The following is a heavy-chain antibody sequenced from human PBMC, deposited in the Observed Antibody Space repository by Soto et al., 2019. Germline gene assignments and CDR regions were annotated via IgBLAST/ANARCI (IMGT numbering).Heavy chain of an antibody. CDR3: AKDLGHGGRGAFDI. D-gene: IGHD7-27*01. J-gene: IGHJ3*02. CDR1: GFTFSSYG. V-gene: IGHV3-30*18. CDR2: ISYDGSNK. Sequence: QVQLVESGGGVVQPGRSLRLSCAASGFTFSSYGMHWVRQAPGKGLEWVALISYDGSNKYYADSVKGRFTISRDNSKNTLYLQMNSLRTEDTAVHYCAKDLGHGGRGAFDIWGQGTMVTVSS.